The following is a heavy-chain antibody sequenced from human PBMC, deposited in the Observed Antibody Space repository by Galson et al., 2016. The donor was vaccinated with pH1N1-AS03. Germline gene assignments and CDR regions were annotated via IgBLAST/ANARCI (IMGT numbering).Heavy chain of an antibody. D-gene: IGHD4-17*01. CDR2: IAWDDDK. Sequence: PALVKPTQTLTLTCTFSGFSLTIGGMCMNWIRQPPGKALEWLALIAWDDDKYFITSLKTRLTISKDTSKNQVVLTMTNMDPVDTATYYCARMAYGDYVGDFDYWGQGTLVTVSS. CDR3: ARMAYGDYVGDFDY. V-gene: IGHV2-70*01. J-gene: IGHJ4*02. CDR1: GFSLTIGGMC.